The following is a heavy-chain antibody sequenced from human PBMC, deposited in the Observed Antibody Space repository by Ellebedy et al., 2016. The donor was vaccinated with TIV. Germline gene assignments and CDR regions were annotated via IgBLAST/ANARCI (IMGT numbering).Heavy chain of an antibody. D-gene: IGHD4-11*01. CDR2: IRSDGSAT. V-gene: IGHV3-23*01. J-gene: IGHJ4*02. CDR3: ARDNDYKIDY. Sequence: GESLKISCATSGFTFSSYAMSSVRQAPGKGLEWVSGIRSDGSATYYADSVKGRFTISRDNSKNTLYLQLNSLGADDTAVYYCARDNDYKIDYWGQGTLVTVSS. CDR1: GFTFSSYA.